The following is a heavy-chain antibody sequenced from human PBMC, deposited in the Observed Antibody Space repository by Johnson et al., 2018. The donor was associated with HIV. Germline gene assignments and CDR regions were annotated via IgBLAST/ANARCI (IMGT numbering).Heavy chain of an antibody. Sequence: EQLFESGGGLVQPGGSLRLSCAASGFTFSSYAMSWVRQAPGKGLEWVSAISGRGGCTYYADSVKGRFTISSDNSKNTLYLQMNSLSAEDTALYYCARGPGYSSGWYVKTDAFDMWGQGTMVTVSS. J-gene: IGHJ3*02. V-gene: IGHV3-23*01. CDR3: ARGPGYSSGWYVKTDAFDM. CDR1: GFTFSSYA. D-gene: IGHD6-13*01. CDR2: ISGRGGCT.